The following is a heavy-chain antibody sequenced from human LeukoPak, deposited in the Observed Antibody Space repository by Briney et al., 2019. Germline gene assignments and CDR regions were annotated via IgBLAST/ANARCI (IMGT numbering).Heavy chain of an antibody. CDR3: ARVGYSSSWSSTGDAFDI. CDR1: GGSISSYY. Sequence: SETLSLACTVSGGSISSYYWSWIRQPAGKGLEWIGRIYTSGSTNYNPSLKSRVTISVDKSKNQFSLKLSSVTAADTAVYYCARVGYSSSWSSTGDAFDIWGQGTMVTVSS. CDR2: IYTSGST. D-gene: IGHD6-13*01. J-gene: IGHJ3*02. V-gene: IGHV4-4*07.